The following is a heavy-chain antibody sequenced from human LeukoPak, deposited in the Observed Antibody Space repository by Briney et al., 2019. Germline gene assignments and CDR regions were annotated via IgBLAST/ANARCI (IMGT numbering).Heavy chain of an antibody. J-gene: IGHJ4*02. CDR1: GGSISSGGYF. CDR3: EKGGAAEGTLFFAY. CDR2: ISGSGANT. D-gene: IGHD1-1*01. V-gene: IGHV3-23*01. Sequence: PSETLSLTCTVSGGSISSGGYFWSWIRQHPGKGLEWVSAISGSGANTYYADSVKGRFTISRDNSKNTLYLQMNSLRAEDTAVYFCEKGGAAEGTLFFAYWGQGTLVTVSS.